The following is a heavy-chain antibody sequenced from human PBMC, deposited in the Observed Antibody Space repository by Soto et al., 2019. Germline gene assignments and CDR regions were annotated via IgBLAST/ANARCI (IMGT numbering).Heavy chain of an antibody. J-gene: IGHJ6*03. V-gene: IGHV1-3*01. CDR1: GYTFTSYA. CDR2: INAGNGNT. Sequence: GASVKVSCKASGYTFTSYAMHWVRQAPGQRLEWMGWINAGNGNTKYSQKFQGRVTITRDTSTSTAYMELSRLRSDDTAVYYCARGAATRYYYYYYYMDVWGKGTTVTVSS. D-gene: IGHD2-15*01. CDR3: ARGAATRYYYYYYYMDV.